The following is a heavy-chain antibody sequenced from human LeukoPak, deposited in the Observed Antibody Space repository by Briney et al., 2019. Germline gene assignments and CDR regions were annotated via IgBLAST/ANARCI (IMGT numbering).Heavy chain of an antibody. CDR1: GFTFSSYS. D-gene: IGHD6-19*01. V-gene: IGHV3-23*01. Sequence: GGSLRLSCAASGFTFSSYSMNWVRQAPGKGLEWVSAISGSGGSTYYADSVKGRFTISRDNSKNTLYLQMNSLRAEDTAVYYCAKDSSGWYIGFDYWGQGTLVTVSS. J-gene: IGHJ4*02. CDR2: ISGSGGST. CDR3: AKDSSGWYIGFDY.